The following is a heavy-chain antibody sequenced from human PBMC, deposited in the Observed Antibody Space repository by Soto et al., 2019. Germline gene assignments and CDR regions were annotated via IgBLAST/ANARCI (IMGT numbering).Heavy chain of an antibody. Sequence: PSETLSLTCTVSGGSISSYYWSWIRQPPGKGLEWIGYIYYSGSTNYDPSLKSRVTISVDTSKNQFSLKLSSVTAADTAVYYCAATAVTPGYWYFDLWGRGTLVTVSS. J-gene: IGHJ2*01. CDR1: GGSISSYY. CDR2: IYYSGST. V-gene: IGHV4-59*01. CDR3: AATAVTPGYWYFDL. D-gene: IGHD4-17*01.